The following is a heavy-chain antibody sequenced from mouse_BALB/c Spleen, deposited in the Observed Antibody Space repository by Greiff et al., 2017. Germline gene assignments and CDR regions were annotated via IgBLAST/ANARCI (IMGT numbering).Heavy chain of an antibody. CDR1: GFTFSDYY. CDR2: ISDGGSYT. D-gene: IGHD2-10*02. CDR3: ARGGGLYGNSPWFAY. Sequence: EVQGVESGGGLVKPGGSLKLSCAASGFTFSDYYMYWVRQTPEKRLEWVATISDGGSYTYYPDSVKGRFTISRDNAKNNLYLQMSSLKSEDTAMYYCARGGGLYGNSPWFAYWGQGTLVTVSA. J-gene: IGHJ3*01. V-gene: IGHV5-4*02.